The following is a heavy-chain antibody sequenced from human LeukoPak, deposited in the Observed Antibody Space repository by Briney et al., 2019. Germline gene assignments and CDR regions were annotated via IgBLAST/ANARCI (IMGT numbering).Heavy chain of an antibody. J-gene: IGHJ4*02. D-gene: IGHD6-19*01. Sequence: GGSLRLSCAASGFTFSSYAMSWVRQAPGKGLEWVGRIKSKTDGGTTDYAAPVKGRFTISRDDSKNTLYLQMNSLKTEDTAVYYCTTDLSGSSGWYWGQGTLVTVSS. V-gene: IGHV3-15*01. CDR3: TTDLSGSSGWY. CDR1: GFTFSSYA. CDR2: IKSKTDGGTT.